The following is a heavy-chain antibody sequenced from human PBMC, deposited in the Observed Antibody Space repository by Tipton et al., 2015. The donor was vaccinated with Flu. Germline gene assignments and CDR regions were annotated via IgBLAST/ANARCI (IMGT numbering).Heavy chain of an antibody. CDR1: GFSLSTSGVG. V-gene: IGHV2-5*02. J-gene: IGHJ2*01. CDR2: IYWDDDK. CDR3: AHISSGYPDWYFDL. D-gene: IGHD3-22*01. Sequence: LVKPSQTLTLTCTFSGFSLSTSGVGVGWICQPPGKALEWLALIYWDDDKRYSPSLKSRLTITKDTSKNQAVLTMTNMDPVDTATYYCAHISSGYPDWYFDLWGRGTLVTVSS.